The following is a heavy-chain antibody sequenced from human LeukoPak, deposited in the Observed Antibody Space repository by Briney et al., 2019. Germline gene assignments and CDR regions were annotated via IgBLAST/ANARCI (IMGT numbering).Heavy chain of an antibody. V-gene: IGHV4-4*02. J-gene: IGHJ4*02. CDR2: VNLQGST. CDR1: GGSITNTNY. Sequence: SETRSLTCGVSGGSITNTNYWTWVRQPPGKGLEWIGEVNLQGSTNYNPSLMGRVAIAVDTSENHISLQLTSVTAAVMAVYYCAREGGPYRPLDYSGQGTLVTVSS. CDR3: AREGGPYRPLDY.